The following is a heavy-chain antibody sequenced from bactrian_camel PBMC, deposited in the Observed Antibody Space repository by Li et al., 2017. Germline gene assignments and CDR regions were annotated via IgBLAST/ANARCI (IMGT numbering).Heavy chain of an antibody. J-gene: IGHJ4*01. CDR3: AARRGWSCSGVWSAPDEYVY. CDR1: GDTYLTFC. V-gene: IGHV3S53*01. Sequence: VQLVESGGGSVQTGGSLRLSCGASGDTYLTFCMGWFRQSPGKQRESVAQASVDGRTYVADSVKGRFAISRDNAERTIYLQMDRLLPEDTATYYCAARRGWSCSGVWSAPDEYVYWAQGTQVTVS. CDR2: ASVDGRT. D-gene: IGHD2*01.